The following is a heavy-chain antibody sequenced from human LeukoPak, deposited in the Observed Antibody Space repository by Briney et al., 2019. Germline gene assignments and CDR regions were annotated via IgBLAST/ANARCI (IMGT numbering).Heavy chain of an antibody. CDR3: ARPLDGYEISGHYILQY. CDR2: IYPGDSSDSNS. V-gene: IGHV5-51*01. CDR1: GYSFTNYW. Sequence: GESLKISCKASGYSFTNYWIGWVRQMPGKGLEWMGLIYPGDSSDSNSSYSPSFQGQVTFSVDTSINTAYLQWSSLKASDTAMYYCARPLDGYEISGHYILQYWGQGTPVSVSS. D-gene: IGHD3-22*01. J-gene: IGHJ4*02.